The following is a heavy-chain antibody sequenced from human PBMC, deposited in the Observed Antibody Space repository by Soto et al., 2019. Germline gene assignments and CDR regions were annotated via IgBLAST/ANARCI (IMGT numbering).Heavy chain of an antibody. CDR3: ARDPGFVVVVAAKAAFDI. D-gene: IGHD2-15*01. J-gene: IGHJ3*02. Sequence: QVQLQESGTGLVKPSGTLSLTCAVSGGSISSSNWWSWVRQPPGKGLEWIGEIYHSGSSNYNPSLKSRVTISVDKSTNQFSLKLSSVTAADTAVYYCARDPGFVVVVAAKAAFDIWGQGTMVTVSS. CDR1: GGSISSSNW. V-gene: IGHV4-4*02. CDR2: IYHSGSS.